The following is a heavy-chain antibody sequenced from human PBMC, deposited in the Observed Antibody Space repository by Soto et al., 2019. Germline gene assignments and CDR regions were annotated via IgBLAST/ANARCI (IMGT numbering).Heavy chain of an antibody. Sequence: QVQLVQSGAEVQKPGTSVKVSCKASGYTFSDYYLHWVRQAPGQGLEWMGWISPKSGGTHFAPKFEGRATLTTDTSSSTAFMEVSRLSSDDTAAYYCARGPRTQLWFPSVYWGQGTLVTVSS. J-gene: IGHJ4*02. CDR3: ARGPRTQLWFPSVY. D-gene: IGHD5-18*01. V-gene: IGHV1-2*02. CDR2: ISPKSGGT. CDR1: GYTFSDYY.